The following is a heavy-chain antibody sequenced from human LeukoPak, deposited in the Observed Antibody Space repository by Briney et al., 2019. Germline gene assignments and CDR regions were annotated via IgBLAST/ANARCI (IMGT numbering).Heavy chain of an antibody. V-gene: IGHV1-69*05. CDR1: GYTFTSYG. D-gene: IGHD6-13*01. J-gene: IGHJ4*02. CDR3: ARGGSSWYRQPNYFDY. Sequence: ASVKVSCKASGYTFTSYGISWVRQAPGQGLEWMGGIIPIFGTANYAQKFQGRVTITTDESTSTAYMELSSLRSEDTAVYYCARGGSSWYRQPNYFDYWGQGTLVTVSS. CDR2: IIPIFGTA.